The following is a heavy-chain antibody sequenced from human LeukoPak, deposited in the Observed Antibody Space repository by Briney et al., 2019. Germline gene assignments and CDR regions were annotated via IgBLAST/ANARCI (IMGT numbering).Heavy chain of an antibody. J-gene: IGHJ4*02. CDR1: GGTFSSYA. Sequence: GASVKVSCKASGGTFSSYAISWVRQAPGQGLEWMGRIIPIFGIANYAQKFQGRVTITADKSTSTAYVELSSLRSEDTAVYYCARDPVGSGRYQRVDSWGQGTLVTVSS. D-gene: IGHD3-10*01. CDR3: ARDPVGSGRYQRVDS. CDR2: IIPIFGIA. V-gene: IGHV1-69*04.